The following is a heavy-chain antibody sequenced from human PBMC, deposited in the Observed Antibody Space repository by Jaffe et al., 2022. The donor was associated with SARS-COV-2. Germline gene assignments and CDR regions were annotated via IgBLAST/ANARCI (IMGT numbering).Heavy chain of an antibody. J-gene: IGHJ3*02. CDR3: VRHYRAYVRHRGNGDGFDI. CDR2: IQYGGTT. Sequence: QVQVQESGPGLVEPSETLSITCTVSGGSLYSTEYYWGWVRQPPGQRLEYIGSIQYGGTTYYNPSLRSRVTMSVDMSKSQASLKLSSVTAADTAVYSCVRHYRAYVRHRGNGDGFDIWGQGTAVVVSS. V-gene: IGHV4-39*01. CDR1: GGSLYSTEYY. D-gene: IGHD3-16*01.